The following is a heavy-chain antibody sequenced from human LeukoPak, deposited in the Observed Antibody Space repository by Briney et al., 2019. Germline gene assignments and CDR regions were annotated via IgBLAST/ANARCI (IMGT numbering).Heavy chain of an antibody. D-gene: IGHD3-10*01. CDR2: INHSGST. CDR3: ARGRGVRGSLDY. J-gene: IGHJ4*02. CDR1: GGSFSGYY. V-gene: IGHV4-34*01. Sequence: SETLSLTCAVSGGSFSGYYWSWIRQPPGKGLEWIGEINHSGSTNYNPSLKSRVTISVDTSKNQSSLKLSSVTAADTAVYYCARGRGVRGSLDYWGQGTLVTVSS.